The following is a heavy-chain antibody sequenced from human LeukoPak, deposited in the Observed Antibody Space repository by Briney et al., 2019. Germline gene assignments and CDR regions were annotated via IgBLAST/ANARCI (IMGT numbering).Heavy chain of an antibody. CDR1: GLIFDDYT. J-gene: IGHJ5*02. V-gene: IGHV3-43*01. D-gene: IGHD2-15*01. Sequence: GGSLRLSCAASGLIFDDYTMHWVRQAPGKGLEWVSLISRNGAVTKYADSVRGRFTVSRDNSKNTLYLQMNSLRPEDTAVYYCARELPNNWFDPWGQGTLVIVSS. CDR3: ARELPNNWFDP. CDR2: ISRNGAVT.